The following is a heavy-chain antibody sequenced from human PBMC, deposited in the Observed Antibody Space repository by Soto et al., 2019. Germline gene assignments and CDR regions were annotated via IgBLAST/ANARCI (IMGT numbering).Heavy chain of an antibody. CDR3: AKGATVTTHYQYYGMDV. CDR1: GFTFDDFA. D-gene: IGHD4-17*01. CDR2: VNWDGDTT. J-gene: IGHJ6*02. Sequence: EVQLVESGGAVVQPGGSLRLSCAASGFTFDDFAMCWVRQVPGKGLEWISLVNWDGDTTFYADSVKGRFIISRENSKNSVYLQMNSLRSEDSAMYYCAKGATVTTHYQYYGMDVWGQGTTVTVSS. V-gene: IGHV3-43D*04.